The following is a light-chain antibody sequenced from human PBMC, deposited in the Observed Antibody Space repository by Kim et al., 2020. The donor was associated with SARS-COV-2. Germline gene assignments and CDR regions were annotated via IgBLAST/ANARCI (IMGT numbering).Light chain of an antibody. Sequence: GQSVTISCTGTSSDVGGYNYISWYQQHPDKAPKLMIYDVSKRPSGVPDRFSGSKSGNTASLTISGLQAEDEADYYCCSYAGSYRYVFGTGTKVTVL. CDR2: DVS. V-gene: IGLV2-11*01. CDR3: CSYAGSYRYV. J-gene: IGLJ1*01. CDR1: SSDVGGYNY.